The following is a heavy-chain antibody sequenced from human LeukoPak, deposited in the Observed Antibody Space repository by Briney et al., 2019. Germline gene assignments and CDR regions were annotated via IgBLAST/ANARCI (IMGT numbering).Heavy chain of an antibody. V-gene: IGHV3-30*04. Sequence: GGSLRLSCAASGFTFSSYALDWVRQAPGKGLEWVAVISKDGNSQNYADSVKGRFTISRDNSKNTLYLQMNSLRPENTAVYYCAGESFDIWGQGTTVTVSS. J-gene: IGHJ3*02. CDR1: GFTFSSYA. CDR2: ISKDGNSQ. CDR3: AGESFDI.